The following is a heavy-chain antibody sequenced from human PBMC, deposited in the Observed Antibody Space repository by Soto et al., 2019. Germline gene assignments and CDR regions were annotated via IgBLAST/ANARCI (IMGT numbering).Heavy chain of an antibody. J-gene: IGHJ5*01. CDR2: IYYSGNT. V-gene: IGHV4-59*08. Sequence: SETLSLTCTVSGGSISSYYWSWIRQPPGKGLEWIGSIYYSGNTYYNPSLRSRLTISVDTSSNQFSLKLNSVTAADTAVFYCARHRGDSSGWHSFDSWGQGTLVTVSS. D-gene: IGHD6-19*01. CDR3: ARHRGDSSGWHSFDS. CDR1: GGSISSYY.